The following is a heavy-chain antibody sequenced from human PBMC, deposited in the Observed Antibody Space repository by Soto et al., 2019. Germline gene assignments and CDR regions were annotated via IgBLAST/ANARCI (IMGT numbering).Heavy chain of an antibody. Sequence: GGSLRLSCAASGFTFSSYSMNWVRQAPGKGLEWVSSIRGSSSYIYYADSVKGRFTISRDNAKNSLYLQMNSLRAEDTAVYYCARSLLDYGNYYMDVWGKGTTVTVSS. CDR1: GFTFSSYS. V-gene: IGHV3-21*01. J-gene: IGHJ6*03. D-gene: IGHD4-17*01. CDR3: ARSLLDYGNYYMDV. CDR2: IRGSSSYI.